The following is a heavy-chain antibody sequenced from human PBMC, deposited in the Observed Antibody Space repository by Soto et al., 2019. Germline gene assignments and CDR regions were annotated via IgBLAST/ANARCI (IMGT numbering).Heavy chain of an antibody. CDR3: ARIQLLWFGYSNGAYYYYDMDV. V-gene: IGHV2-26*01. J-gene: IGHJ6*02. D-gene: IGHD3-10*01. CDR2: IFSNDEK. CDR1: GFSLSNARMG. Sequence: SGPTLVNPTETLTLTCTVSGFSLSNARMGVSWIRQPPGKALEWLAHIFSNDEKSYSTSLKSRLTISKDTSKSQVVLTMTNMDPVDTATYYCARIQLLWFGYSNGAYYYYDMDVWGHGTLVTVSS.